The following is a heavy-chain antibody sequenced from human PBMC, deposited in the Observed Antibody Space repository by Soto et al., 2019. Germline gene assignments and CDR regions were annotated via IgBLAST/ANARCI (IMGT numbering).Heavy chain of an antibody. D-gene: IGHD2-2*01. CDR2: ISKSDYT. CDR1: GFAFNNYG. CDR3: AGEDSIIIPAVSDF. Sequence: PGGSLRLSCTVSGFAFNNYGINWVRQAPGQGLEWVSSISKSDYTYYSDSVKGRFAISRDNAKNSVSLQMNTLRVEDTAVYYCAGEDSIIIPAVSDFWGQGTLVTVSS. V-gene: IGHV3-21*01. J-gene: IGHJ4*02.